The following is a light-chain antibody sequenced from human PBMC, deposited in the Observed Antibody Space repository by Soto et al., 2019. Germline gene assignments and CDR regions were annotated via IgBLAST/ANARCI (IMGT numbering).Light chain of an antibody. CDR1: QSFGSN. J-gene: IGKJ3*01. CDR3: QQYNKWPLFT. CDR2: GAS. V-gene: IGKV3-15*01. Sequence: ETVLTQSPATFSVSPGERATLSCRASQSFGSNLAWSQQRPGQPPRLLIYGASTRATGVPARFSGSGSGTEFTLTINSLQSEDFALYYCQQYNKWPLFTFGPGNKVYIK.